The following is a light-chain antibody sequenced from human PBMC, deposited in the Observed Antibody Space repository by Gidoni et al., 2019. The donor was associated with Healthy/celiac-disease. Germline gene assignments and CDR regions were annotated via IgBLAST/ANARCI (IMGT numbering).Light chain of an antibody. J-gene: IGKJ3*01. Sequence: DIQLTQSPSFLSASVGARVPITCRASPGISSYLAWYQQKPGKAPKLLIYAASPLQSGVPSRFSGSGSETEFTLTISSLQPEDFATYYCQQLNSYPLFTFGPGTKVDIK. CDR3: QQLNSYPLFT. CDR1: PGISSY. V-gene: IGKV1-9*01. CDR2: AAS.